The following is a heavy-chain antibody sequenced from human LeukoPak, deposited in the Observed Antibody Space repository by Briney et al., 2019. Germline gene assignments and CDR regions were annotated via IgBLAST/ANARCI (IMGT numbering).Heavy chain of an antibody. CDR2: MNPNSGNT. D-gene: IGHD2-2*01. V-gene: IGHV1-8*01. J-gene: IGHJ5*02. Sequence: ASVKVSCKASGYTFTSYDINWVRQATGQGLEWMGWMNPNSGNTGYAQKFQGRVTMTRNTSISTAYMELSSLRSEDTAVYYCARELAPRVVVVPAAPREDWFDPWGQGTLVTVSS. CDR3: ARELAPRVVVVPAAPREDWFDP. CDR1: GYTFTSYD.